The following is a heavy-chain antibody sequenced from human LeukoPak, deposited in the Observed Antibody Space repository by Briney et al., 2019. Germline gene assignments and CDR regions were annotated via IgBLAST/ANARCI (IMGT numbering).Heavy chain of an antibody. CDR2: INAGNGNT. CDR1: GGTFSSYA. V-gene: IGHV1-3*01. Sequence: ASVKVSCKASGGTFSSYAISWVRQAPGQRLEWMGWINAGNGNTKYSQKFQGRVTITRGTSASTAYMELSSLRSEDTAVYYCARDRDRNRNFFQHWGQGTQVTVSS. CDR3: ARDRDRNRNFFQH. J-gene: IGHJ1*01. D-gene: IGHD1-1*01.